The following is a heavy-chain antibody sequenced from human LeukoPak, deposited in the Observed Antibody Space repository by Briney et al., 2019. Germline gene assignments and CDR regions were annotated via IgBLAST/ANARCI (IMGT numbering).Heavy chain of an antibody. CDR3: AKDNRYRYYYDSSGYFDY. V-gene: IGHV3-9*01. CDR1: GFTFDDYA. CDR2: ISWNSGSI. D-gene: IGHD3-22*01. J-gene: IGHJ4*02. Sequence: PGGSLRLSCAASGFTFDDYAMRWVRHAPGKGLEWVSGISWNSGSIGYADSVKGRFTISRDNAKNSLYLQMNSLRAEDTALYYCAKDNRYRYYYDSSGYFDYWGQGTLVTVSS.